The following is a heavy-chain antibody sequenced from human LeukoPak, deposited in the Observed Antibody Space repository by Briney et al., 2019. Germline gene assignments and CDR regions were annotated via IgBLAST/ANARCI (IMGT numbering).Heavy chain of an antibody. CDR3: AKRGVVIRVILVGFHKQAYYFDS. CDR2: VKSDGSST. J-gene: IGHJ4*02. Sequence: GGSLRLSCAASGFTFSSYAMPWVRQAPGKGLVWVSRVKSDGSSTSYADSVKGRFTISRDNARNTLYLQMNSLRAEDTAVYFCAKRGVVIRVILVGFHKQAYYFDSWGQGALVTVSS. V-gene: IGHV3-74*01. CDR1: GFTFSSYA. D-gene: IGHD3-22*01.